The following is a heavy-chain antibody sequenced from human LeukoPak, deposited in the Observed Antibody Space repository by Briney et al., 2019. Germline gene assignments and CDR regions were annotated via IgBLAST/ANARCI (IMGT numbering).Heavy chain of an antibody. CDR3: AKDSRIAAALTDY. J-gene: IGHJ4*02. CDR2: ISGTGGTT. D-gene: IGHD6-13*01. CDR1: GFTFTSYA. V-gene: IGHV3-23*01. Sequence: PGGSLRLSCAASGFTFTSYAMSWVRQAPGKGLEWVSSISGTGGTTYYADSVKGRFTISRDNSKNTLYLQMNSLRAEDTAVYYCAKDSRIAAALTDYWGQGTLVTVFS.